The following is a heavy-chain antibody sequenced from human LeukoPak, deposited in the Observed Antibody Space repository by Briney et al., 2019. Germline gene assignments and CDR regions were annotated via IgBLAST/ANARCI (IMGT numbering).Heavy chain of an antibody. CDR2: IIPIFGIA. V-gene: IGHV1-69*04. CDR3: AREVVTTNRNWFDP. Sequence: GASVKVSCKASGGTFSGYAISWVRLAPGQGLEWMGRIIPIFGIANYAQKFQGRVTITADKSTSTAYMELSSLRSEDTAVYYCAREVVTTNRNWFDPWGQGTLVTVSS. D-gene: IGHD4-11*01. J-gene: IGHJ5*02. CDR1: GGTFSGYA.